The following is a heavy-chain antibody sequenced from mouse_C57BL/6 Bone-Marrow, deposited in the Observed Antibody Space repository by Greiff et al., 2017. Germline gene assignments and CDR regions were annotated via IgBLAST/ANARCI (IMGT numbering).Heavy chain of an antibody. V-gene: IGHV5-17*01. J-gene: IGHJ3*01. CDR3: ARGDYNYGGAWFAY. CDR2: ISSGSSTI. CDR1: GFTFSDYG. D-gene: IGHD2-12*01. Sequence: EVKVVESGGGLVKPGGSLKLSCAASGFTFSDYGMHWVRQAPEKGLEWVAYISSGSSTIYYAVTVKGRFTISRDHATHTLFLHMTSLRSEDTAMYYCARGDYNYGGAWFAYWGQGTLVTVSA.